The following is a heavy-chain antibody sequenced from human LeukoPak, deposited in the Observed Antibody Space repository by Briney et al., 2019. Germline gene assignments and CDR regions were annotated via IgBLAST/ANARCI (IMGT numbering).Heavy chain of an antibody. V-gene: IGHV3-30*02. CDR2: IRYDGSNK. CDR1: GFTFSSYG. CDR3: ALSPTIQLCLLN. J-gene: IGHJ4*02. Sequence: PGGSLRLSCAASGFTFSSYGMHWVRQAPGKGLEWVAFIRYDGSNKYYADSVKGRFAISRDNSKNTLYLQMNSLRAEDTAVYYCALSPTIQLCLLNWGQGTLVTVSS. D-gene: IGHD5-18*01.